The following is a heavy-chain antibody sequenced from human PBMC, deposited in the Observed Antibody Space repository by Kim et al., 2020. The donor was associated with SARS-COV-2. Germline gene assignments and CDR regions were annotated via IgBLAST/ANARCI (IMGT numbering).Heavy chain of an antibody. Sequence: KLQGRVTMTTDTSTSTAYMELRSLRADDTAVYYCARDTGFPFGVVIPDYWGQGTLVTVSS. CDR3: ARDTGFPFGVVIPDY. J-gene: IGHJ4*02. V-gene: IGHV1-18*01. D-gene: IGHD3-3*01.